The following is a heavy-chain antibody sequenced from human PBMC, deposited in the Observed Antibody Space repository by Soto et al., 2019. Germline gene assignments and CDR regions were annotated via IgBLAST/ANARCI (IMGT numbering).Heavy chain of an antibody. D-gene: IGHD3-16*01. V-gene: IGHV3-21*01. CDR2: ITSSSSYI. J-gene: IGHJ5*02. CDR3: ARARSMMMLDRLDP. Sequence: GGSLRLSCAASGFTFSSYSINWVRQAPGKGLEWVSSITSSSSYIYYADSVKGRFTISRDNSKNTLYLQMNSLTAEDTAVFYCARARSMMMLDRLDPWGQGTLVTVSS. CDR1: GFTFSSYS.